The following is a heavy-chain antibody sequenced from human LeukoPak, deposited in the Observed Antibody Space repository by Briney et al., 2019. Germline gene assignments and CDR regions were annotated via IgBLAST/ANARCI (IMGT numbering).Heavy chain of an antibody. Sequence: PGGSLRLSCAASGFNFRDAAMTWVRQAPGKGLEWVSLIGPVGDSPFYADSVKGRFTISRDNSKNTLYLQMNSLRAEDTAVYYCAKVIAAAGKFDYWGQGTLVTVSS. CDR1: GFNFRDAA. CDR2: IGPVGDSP. J-gene: IGHJ4*02. V-gene: IGHV3-23*01. D-gene: IGHD6-13*01. CDR3: AKVIAAAGKFDY.